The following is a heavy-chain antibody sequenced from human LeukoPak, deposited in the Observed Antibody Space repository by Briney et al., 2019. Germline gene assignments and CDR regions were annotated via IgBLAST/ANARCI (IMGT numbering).Heavy chain of an antibody. Sequence: SETLSLTCTVSGGSISSSNYYWGWIRQPPGEGLQWIGSVYYSGSTYYNSSLKSRVTISVDTSKNQFSLKVTSVTAADTAVYYCARGRLITMVRGVIPFDYWGQGTLVTVSS. V-gene: IGHV4-39*01. CDR1: GGSISSSNYY. D-gene: IGHD3-10*01. CDR3: ARGRLITMVRGVIPFDY. CDR2: VYYSGST. J-gene: IGHJ4*02.